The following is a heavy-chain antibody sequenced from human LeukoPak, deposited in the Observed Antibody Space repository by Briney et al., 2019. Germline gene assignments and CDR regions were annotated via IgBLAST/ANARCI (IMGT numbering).Heavy chain of an antibody. CDR3: ARDRGYSGYDPGAYFDY. D-gene: IGHD5-12*01. J-gene: IGHJ4*02. CDR1: GGSISSYY. CDR2: IYYSGST. V-gene: IGHV4-59*01. Sequence: SETLSLTCTVSGGSISSYYWIWIRQPPGKGLEWIGCIYYSGSTNHNPSLKSRVTISRDTSKNQFSLKLSSVIAADTAVYYCARDRGYSGYDPGAYFDYWGQGTLVTVSS.